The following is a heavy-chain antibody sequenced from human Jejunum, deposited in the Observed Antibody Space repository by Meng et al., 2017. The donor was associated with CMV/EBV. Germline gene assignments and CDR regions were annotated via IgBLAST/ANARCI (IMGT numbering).Heavy chain of an antibody. Sequence: GFRFTNHAVHWVRQAPGKGLEWVAVISYDGSDKDYADSVKGRFTISRDNSKNAVDLQMNSLRADDAAIYYCARDVQIAVSGGYFDYWGQGTLVTVSS. CDR2: ISYDGSDK. V-gene: IGHV3-30-3*01. J-gene: IGHJ4*02. CDR1: GFRFTNHA. D-gene: IGHD6-19*01. CDR3: ARDVQIAVSGGYFDY.